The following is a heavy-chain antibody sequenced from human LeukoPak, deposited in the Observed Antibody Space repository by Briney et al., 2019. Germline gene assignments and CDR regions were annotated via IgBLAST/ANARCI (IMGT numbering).Heavy chain of an antibody. CDR1: GFTFNDFA. CDR3: ARGGFLVSEYFQH. CDR2: ISWDGRTT. D-gene: IGHD3-16*01. Sequence: QPGGSLRLSCVASGFTFNDFAMSWVRHVPGKGLEWVSLISWDGRTTYYTDSVRGRFTISRDNSKNSLYLQMDSLRTDDTALYYCARGGFLVSEYFQHWGQGTLVTVSS. V-gene: IGHV3-43D*03. J-gene: IGHJ1*01.